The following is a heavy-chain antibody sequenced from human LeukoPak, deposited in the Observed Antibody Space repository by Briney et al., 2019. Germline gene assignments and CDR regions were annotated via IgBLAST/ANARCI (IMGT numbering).Heavy chain of an antibody. CDR2: ISFDGSNK. V-gene: IGHV3-30-3*01. Sequence: GGSLRLSCAASGFTFSSYAMHWVRQAPGKGLEWVAVISFDGSNKYYADSVKGRFTISRDNSKNTLYLQMDSLRAEDTAVFYCASDYYGSGSSYIDYWGQGTLVTVSS. D-gene: IGHD3-10*01. CDR3: ASDYYGSGSSYIDY. CDR1: GFTFSSYA. J-gene: IGHJ4*02.